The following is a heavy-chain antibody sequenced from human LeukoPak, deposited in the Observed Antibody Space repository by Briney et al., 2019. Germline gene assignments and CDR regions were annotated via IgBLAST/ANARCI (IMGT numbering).Heavy chain of an antibody. CDR2: IYYSGST. V-gene: IGHV4-30-4*01. Sequence: SETLSLTCTVSGGSISSGDYYWSWIRQPPGKGLEWTGYIYYSGSTYYNPSLKSRVTISVDTSKNQFSLKLSPVTAADTAVYYCAYSSGWYWFDPRGQGTLVTVSS. J-gene: IGHJ5*02. D-gene: IGHD6-19*01. CDR1: GGSISSGDYY. CDR3: AYSSGWYWFDP.